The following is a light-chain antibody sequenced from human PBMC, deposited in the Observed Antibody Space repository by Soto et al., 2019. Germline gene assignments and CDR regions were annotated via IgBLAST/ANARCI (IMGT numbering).Light chain of an antibody. CDR3: SQGTYWPPGT. J-gene: IGKJ2*02. V-gene: IGKV2-30*02. CDR1: QSLAHSDGNTY. Sequence: DVVMTQSPLSLSVTLGQPASISCRSSQSLAHSDGNTYLNWLQQRPGQSPRRLIYKVSKRDSGVPERFSGSGSGTDFTLKISRVEAEDVGVYYCSQGTYWPPGTFGQGTKLEIK. CDR2: KVS.